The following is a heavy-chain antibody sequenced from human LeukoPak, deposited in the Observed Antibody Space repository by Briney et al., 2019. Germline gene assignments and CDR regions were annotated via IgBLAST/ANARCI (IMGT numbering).Heavy chain of an antibody. J-gene: IGHJ6*02. CDR3: ARGSSSSWYRHYYYGMDV. D-gene: IGHD6-13*01. CDR1: GYTFTSYD. Sequence: ASVKVSCKASGYTFTSYDINWVRQATGRGLEWMGWMNPNSGNTGYAQKFQGRVTMTRNTSISTAYMELSSLRSEDTAVYYCARGSSSSWYRHYYYGMDVWGQGTTVTVSS. CDR2: MNPNSGNT. V-gene: IGHV1-8*01.